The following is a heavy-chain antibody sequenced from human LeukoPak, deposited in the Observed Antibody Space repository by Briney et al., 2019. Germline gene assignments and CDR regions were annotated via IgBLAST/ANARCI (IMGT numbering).Heavy chain of an antibody. V-gene: IGHV4-30-4*01. J-gene: IGHJ5*02. CDR1: GGSISSGDYY. CDR3: ARVRPTSIWFDP. Sequence: SETLSLTCTVSGGSISSGDYYWSWVRQPPGKGLEWIGYIYYSGSTYYSPSLKSRVTISVDTSKNQFSLKLSSVTAADTAVYSCARVRPTSIWFDPWGQGTLVTVSS. CDR2: IYYSGST.